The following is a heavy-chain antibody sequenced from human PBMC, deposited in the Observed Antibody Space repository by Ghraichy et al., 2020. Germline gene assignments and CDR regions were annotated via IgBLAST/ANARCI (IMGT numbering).Heavy chain of an antibody. V-gene: IGHV3-21*01. J-gene: IGHJ4*02. CDR1: GFTFSSYS. CDR3: ERERGRYCSGGSCYN. D-gene: IGHD2-15*01. CDR2: ISSSSSYI. Sequence: GGSLRLSCAASGFTFSSYSMNWVRQAPGKGLEWVSSISSSSSYIYYADSVKGRFTISRDNAKNSLYLQMNSLRAEDTAVYYCERERGRYCSGGSCYNWGQGTLVTVSS.